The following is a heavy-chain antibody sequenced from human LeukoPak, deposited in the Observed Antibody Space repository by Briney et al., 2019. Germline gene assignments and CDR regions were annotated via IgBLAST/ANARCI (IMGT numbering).Heavy chain of an antibody. D-gene: IGHD3/OR15-3a*01. V-gene: IGHV4-61*08. J-gene: IGHJ4*02. CDR1: GGAISSGGYY. CDR3: ARVGSWTFDY. Sequence: PSETLSLTCAVSGGAISSGGYYWSWIRQPPGKGLEWIGDIYYGGSTNYIPSLKSRVTMSVDTSKSQFSLKLSSVTAADTAVYYCARVGSWTFDYWGQGTLVTVSS. CDR2: IYYGGST.